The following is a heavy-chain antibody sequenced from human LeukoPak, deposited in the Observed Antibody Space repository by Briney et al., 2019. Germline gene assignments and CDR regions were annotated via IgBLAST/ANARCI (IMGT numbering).Heavy chain of an antibody. J-gene: IGHJ4*02. V-gene: IGHV4-34*01. Sequence: SETLSLTCAVYGGSFSGYYWSWIRQPPGKGLEWVGEISRGGSTNYNPSLKSRVTISMDKSRNHFSLTLYSVTAADTAVYYCASRPQWPVWGQGTLVTVSS. D-gene: IGHD6-19*01. CDR3: ASRPQWPV. CDR1: GGSFSGYY. CDR2: ISRGGST.